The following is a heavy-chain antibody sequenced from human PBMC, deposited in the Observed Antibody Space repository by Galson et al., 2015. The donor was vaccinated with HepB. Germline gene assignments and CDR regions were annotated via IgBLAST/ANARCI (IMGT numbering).Heavy chain of an antibody. CDR1: GYSFSSYG. V-gene: IGHV1-18*01. CDR3: ARDQRRSSFLDH. CDR2: ISAYNGNT. J-gene: IGHJ4*02. D-gene: IGHD2-2*01. Sequence: SVKVSCKASGYSFSSYGFSWVRQAPGQGLEWMGWISAYNGNTYYAQKLQGRVTMTTDTSASTAYMELRSLRSDDTAVYFCARDQRRSSFLDHWGQGTLVTVYS.